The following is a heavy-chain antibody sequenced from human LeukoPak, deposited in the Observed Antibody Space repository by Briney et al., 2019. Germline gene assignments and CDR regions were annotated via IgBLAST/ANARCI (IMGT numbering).Heavy chain of an antibody. D-gene: IGHD3-3*01. CDR2: ISHGGTT. V-gene: IGHV3-53*01. J-gene: IGHJ3*02. CDR1: GFTVSSNY. CDR3: ARGSPRSYYDPLGAFDI. Sequence: GGSLRLSCAASGFTVSSNYMRWVGQAPGEGLEWVSVISHGGTTYFSASVKVPFTISRDNSKNTLYLQINSLRAADTAVYYCARGSPRSYYDPLGAFDIWGQGTMLTVSS.